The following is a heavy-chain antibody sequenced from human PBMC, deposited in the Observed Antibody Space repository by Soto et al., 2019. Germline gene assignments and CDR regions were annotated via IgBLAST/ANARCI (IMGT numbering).Heavy chain of an antibody. CDR2: IIPIFGTA. V-gene: IGHV1-69*13. D-gene: IGHD3-10*01. Sequence: SVKVSCKASGYTFTSYGISWVRQAPGQGLEWMGGIIPIFGTANYAQKFQGRVTITADESTSTAYMELSSLRSEDTAVYYCARDGYYGSGSYQDYYYYGMDVWGQGTTVTVSS. CDR3: ARDGYYGSGSYQDYYYYGMDV. J-gene: IGHJ6*02. CDR1: GYTFTSYG.